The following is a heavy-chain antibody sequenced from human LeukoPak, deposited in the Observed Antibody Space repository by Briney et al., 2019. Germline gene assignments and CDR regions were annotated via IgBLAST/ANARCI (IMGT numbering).Heavy chain of an antibody. V-gene: IGHV4-39*07. Sequence: ASETLSLTCTVSGGSISTNTHYWGWIRQPPGKGLEWIGSINYSGNTYYNPSLQSRVTISVDTSKNQFSLKVSSVTAADTAVYYCARVSWYYYGSGSLDVWGKGTTVTVSS. J-gene: IGHJ6*04. CDR2: INYSGNT. CDR1: GGSISTNTHY. D-gene: IGHD3-10*01. CDR3: ARVSWYYYGSGSLDV.